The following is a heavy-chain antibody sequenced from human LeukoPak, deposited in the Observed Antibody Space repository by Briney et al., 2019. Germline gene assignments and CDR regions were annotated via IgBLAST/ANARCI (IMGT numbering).Heavy chain of an antibody. D-gene: IGHD2-15*01. CDR3: ARVYCSGGSCYSDNDAFDI. CDR1: GFTFSSYA. J-gene: IGHJ3*02. CDR2: ISSSGGNT. Sequence: PGGSLRLSCAASGFTFSSYAMSWVRQAPGKGLEWVSAISSSGGNTYYADSVKGRFTISRDNSKNTLYLQMNSLRAEDTAVYYCARVYCSGGSCYSDNDAFDIWGQGTMVTVSS. V-gene: IGHV3-23*01.